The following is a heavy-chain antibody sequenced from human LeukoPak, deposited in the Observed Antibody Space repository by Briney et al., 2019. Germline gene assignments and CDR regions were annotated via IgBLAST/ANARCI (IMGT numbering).Heavy chain of an antibody. J-gene: IGHJ6*02. CDR3: ARVSSSFNYYYGMDV. CDR2: ISYDGSNK. V-gene: IGHV3-30-3*01. D-gene: IGHD6-6*01. Sequence: GGSLRLSCAASGFTFSSYAMHWVRQAPGKGLEWVAVISYDGSNKYYADSVKGRFTISRDNSKNTLYLQMNSLRAEDTAVYYCARVSSSFNYYYGMDVWGQGTTVTVSS. CDR1: GFTFSSYA.